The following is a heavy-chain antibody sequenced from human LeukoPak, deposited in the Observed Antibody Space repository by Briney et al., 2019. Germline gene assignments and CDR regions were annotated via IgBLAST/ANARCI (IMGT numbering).Heavy chain of an antibody. CDR1: GYTFTGYY. CDR3: AKGYCSSTSCYGFDY. V-gene: IGHV1-2*02. Sequence: ASVKVSCKASGYTFTGYYMHWVRQAPGQGLEWMGWINPNSGGTNYAQKFQGRVTMTRDTSISTAYMELSRLRSDDTAVYYCAKGYCSSTSCYGFDYRGQGTLVTVSS. D-gene: IGHD2-2*01. CDR2: INPNSGGT. J-gene: IGHJ4*02.